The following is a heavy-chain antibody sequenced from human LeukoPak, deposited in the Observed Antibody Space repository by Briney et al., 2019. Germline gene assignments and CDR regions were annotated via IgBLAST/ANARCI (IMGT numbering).Heavy chain of an antibody. J-gene: IGHJ5*02. CDR1: GYSFTTYY. CDR2: INPSGGST. CDR3: AREIVVVPSAMGFDP. Sequence: ASVKVSCKASGYSFTTYYIHWVRQAPGQGLEWMGVINPSGGSTSFAQKFQARLTMTRDTSTSTVYMELSGLRSEDTAVYYCAREIVVVPSAMGFDPWGQGAMVADPS. V-gene: IGHV1-46*01. D-gene: IGHD2-2*01.